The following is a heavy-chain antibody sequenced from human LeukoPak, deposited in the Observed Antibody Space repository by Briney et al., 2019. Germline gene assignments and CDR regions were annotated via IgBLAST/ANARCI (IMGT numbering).Heavy chain of an antibody. CDR3: ARGVYIAAAHYGY. D-gene: IGHD6-13*01. CDR2: IYYSGTT. CDR1: GGSLSNYY. J-gene: IGHJ4*02. Sequence: PSETLSLTCTVSGGSLSNYYWSWIRQPPGKGLEWIGYIYYSGTTNYNPSLKSRVTISVDTSKNQFSLKLNSVTAADTAVYYCARGVYIAAAHYGYWGQGTLVTVSS. V-gene: IGHV4-59*01.